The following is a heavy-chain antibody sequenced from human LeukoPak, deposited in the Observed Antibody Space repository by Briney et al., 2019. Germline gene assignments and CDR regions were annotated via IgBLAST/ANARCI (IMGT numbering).Heavy chain of an antibody. CDR2: INPNSGGT. V-gene: IGHV1-2*02. CDR1: GHTFTGYY. Sequence: ASVKVSCKASGHTFTGYYMHWVRQAPGQGLEWMGWINPNSGGTNYAQKFQGRVTMTRDTSISTVYMELSRLRSDDTAVYYCARVSGGYDFDYWGQGTLVTVSS. J-gene: IGHJ4*02. D-gene: IGHD5-12*01. CDR3: ARVSGGYDFDY.